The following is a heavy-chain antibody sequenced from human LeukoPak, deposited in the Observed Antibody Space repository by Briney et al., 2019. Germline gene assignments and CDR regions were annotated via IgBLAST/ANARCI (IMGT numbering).Heavy chain of an antibody. V-gene: IGHV4-39*01. D-gene: IGHD2-21*01. J-gene: IGHJ4*02. CDR2: IYYSGSI. CDR1: GGFIRSSTYL. CDR3: AGFKRVGDVDY. Sequence: SETLSLTCTVSGGFIRSSTYLSGWIRQPPGKGLEWIGNIYYSGSIYYNPSLKSRVTISLDTSKNQFSLKLYSVTAADTAVYYCAGFKRVGDVDYGGQGTLVTVSS.